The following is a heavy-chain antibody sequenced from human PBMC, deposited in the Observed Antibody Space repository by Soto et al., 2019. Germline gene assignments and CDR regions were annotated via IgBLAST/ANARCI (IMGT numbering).Heavy chain of an antibody. CDR2: IYYSGST. Sequence: PSETLSLTCTFSVGSISSGGYYWSWIRQHPWKGLEWIGYIYYSGSTYYNPSLKSRVTISVDTSKNQFSLKLSSVTAADTAVYYCARTLDTYYYDSSEYYFDYWGQGTLVIVSS. CDR3: ARTLDTYYYDSSEYYFDY. CDR1: VGSISSGGYY. D-gene: IGHD3-22*01. J-gene: IGHJ4*02. V-gene: IGHV4-31*03.